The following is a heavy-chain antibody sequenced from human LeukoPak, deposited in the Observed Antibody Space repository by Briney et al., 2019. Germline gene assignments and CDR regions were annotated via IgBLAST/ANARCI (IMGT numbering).Heavy chain of an antibody. D-gene: IGHD3-10*01. V-gene: IGHV4-34*01. J-gene: IGHJ4*02. CDR2: INHSGST. Sequence: SETLSLTCAVYGGSFSDYYWSWIRQPPGKGLEWIGEINHSGSTNYNPSLKSRVTISVDTSKNQFSLKLSSVTAADTAVYYCARGRRITMVRGVRGTDDYWGQGTLVTVSS. CDR1: GGSFSDYY. CDR3: ARGRRITMVRGVRGTDDY.